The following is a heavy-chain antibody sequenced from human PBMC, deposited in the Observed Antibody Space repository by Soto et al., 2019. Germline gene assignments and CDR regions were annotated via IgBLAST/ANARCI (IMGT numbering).Heavy chain of an antibody. J-gene: IGHJ4*02. V-gene: IGHV4-31*03. CDR2: NYYSGRT. CDR1: GGSIASAEYY. D-gene: IGHD1-1*01. Sequence: QVQLQESGPGLVKPSQTLSLTCTVSGGSIASAEYYWSWIRQHPGKGLEWIGCNYYSGRTYYNPSLKRRLTISYDSSKNQFSVRLSSVAAADTAVYFCARVCDNDEFNVDSWGQGTLVTVSS. CDR3: ARVCDNDEFNVDS.